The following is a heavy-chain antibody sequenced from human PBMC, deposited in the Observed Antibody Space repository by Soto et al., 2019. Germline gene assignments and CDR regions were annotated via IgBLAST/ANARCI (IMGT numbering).Heavy chain of an antibody. CDR3: ATSGGGLYLY. Sequence: ASVKVSCKASGYTFSSYDINWVRQATGQGLEWMGWLNPNSGDTGYAQKFQGRVTLTRNTSINTAYIELSSLTSDDTAVYYCATSGGGLYLYCGKGTLVTVSS. V-gene: IGHV1-8*01. D-gene: IGHD6-19*01. J-gene: IGHJ4*02. CDR1: GYTFSSYD. CDR2: LNPNSGDT.